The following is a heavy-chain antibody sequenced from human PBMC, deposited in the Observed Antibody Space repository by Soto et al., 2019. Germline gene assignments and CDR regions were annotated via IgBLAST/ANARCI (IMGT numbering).Heavy chain of an antibody. CDR1: GGSLSGYY. Sequence: QVQLQQWGAGLLRPSETLSLTCAVYGGSLSGYYWSWIRQPPEKGLEWIGEVSHSGTTNYNPSLKSRFIISLDTSKNQFSLDLTSVTAADTAVYYCARYGGTPIWYFDLWGRGTLVTVSS. CDR2: VSHSGTT. D-gene: IGHD2-15*01. J-gene: IGHJ2*01. V-gene: IGHV4-34*01. CDR3: ARYGGTPIWYFDL.